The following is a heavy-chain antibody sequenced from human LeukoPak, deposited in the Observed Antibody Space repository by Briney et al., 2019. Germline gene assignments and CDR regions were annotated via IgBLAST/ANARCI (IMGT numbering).Heavy chain of an antibody. CDR2: IYTSGST. Sequence: SETLSLTCAVYGGSFSGYYWSWIRQPAGKGLEWIGRIYTSGSTNYNPSLKSRVTMSVDTSKNQFSLKLSSVTAADTAVYYCARAVVGATGNNWFDPWGQGTLVTVSS. J-gene: IGHJ5*02. CDR3: ARAVVGATGNNWFDP. CDR1: GGSFSGYY. D-gene: IGHD1-26*01. V-gene: IGHV4-59*10.